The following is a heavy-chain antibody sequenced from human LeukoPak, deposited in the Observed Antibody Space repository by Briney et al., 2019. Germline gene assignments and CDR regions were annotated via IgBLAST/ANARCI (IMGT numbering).Heavy chain of an antibody. V-gene: IGHV3-48*03. J-gene: IGHJ4*02. CDR2: ISKSGSNI. D-gene: IGHD3-9*01. CDR1: GFPFSSYE. CDR3: ARYTLTGPFVISLDY. Sequence: PGRSLRLSCAVSGFPFSSYEINWVRQAPRKGLEGVSVISKSGSNIYYTESVKGRLTMCRDNAKNSLYLQVASLRAEDPAVYYCARYTLTGPFVISLDYWGRGAPVTVSS.